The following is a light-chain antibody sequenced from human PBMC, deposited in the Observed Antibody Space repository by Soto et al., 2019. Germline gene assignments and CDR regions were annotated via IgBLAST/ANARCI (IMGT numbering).Light chain of an antibody. CDR1: SSDVGGYDY. CDR2: EVT. Sequence: SALTQPASVSGSPGQSITISCTGTSSDVGGYDYVSWYQQYPGKAPKLIIYEVTNRPSGVSTRFSGSKSGNTASLTISGLQAEDEADYYCSSYTGSITLYVFGTGTKSPS. J-gene: IGLJ1*01. V-gene: IGLV2-14*01. CDR3: SSYTGSITLYV.